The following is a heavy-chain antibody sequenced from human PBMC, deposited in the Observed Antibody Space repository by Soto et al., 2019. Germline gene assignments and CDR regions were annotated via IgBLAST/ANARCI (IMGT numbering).Heavy chain of an antibody. V-gene: IGHV3-21*01. Sequence: PGGSLRLSCAASGFTFSSYSMSWVRQAPGKGLEWVSSISSSGSYIYYADSVKGRFTISRDNAKNSLYLQMNSLRAEDTAVYYCARVFHCGGDCYSFQFDYWGQGT. CDR1: GFTFSSYS. CDR3: ARVFHCGGDCYSFQFDY. CDR2: ISSSGSYI. D-gene: IGHD2-21*02. J-gene: IGHJ4*02.